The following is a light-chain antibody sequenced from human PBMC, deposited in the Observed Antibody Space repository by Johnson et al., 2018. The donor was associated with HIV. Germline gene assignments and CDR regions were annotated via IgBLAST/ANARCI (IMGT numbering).Light chain of an antibody. Sequence: QSVLTQPPSVSAAPGQMVSISCSGSSSNIGKNYVSWYQQFPGTAPKLLIYDNNKRPSWIPDRFSGSKSGTSATLGITGIQTGAEADYYCGTWERSLSAHYVFGTGTKVTV. CDR3: GTWERSLSAHYV. J-gene: IGLJ1*01. CDR1: SSNIGKNY. CDR2: DNN. V-gene: IGLV1-51*01.